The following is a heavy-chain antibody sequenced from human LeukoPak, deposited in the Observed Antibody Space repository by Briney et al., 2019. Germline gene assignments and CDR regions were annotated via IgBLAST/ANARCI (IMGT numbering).Heavy chain of an antibody. CDR2: ISYDGSNK. J-gene: IGHJ6*02. Sequence: GGSLRLSCAASGFTFSSYGMHWVRQAPGKGLEWVAVISYDGSNKYYADSVKGRFTISRDNSKNTLYLQMNSLRAEDTAVYYCAKDYYGSAGLYYYYYYGMDVWGQGTTVTVSS. CDR1: GFTFSSYG. D-gene: IGHD3-10*01. CDR3: AKDYYGSAGLYYYYYYGMDV. V-gene: IGHV3-30*18.